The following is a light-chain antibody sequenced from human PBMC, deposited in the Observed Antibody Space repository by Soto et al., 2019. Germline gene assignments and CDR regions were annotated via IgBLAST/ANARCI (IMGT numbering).Light chain of an antibody. V-gene: IGKV3-15*01. Sequence: EIVMTQYPATLSVSPGERATLSCRASQSISSNLAWYQQKPGQAPRLLIYGASTRATGIPARFSGSGSGTEFTLTISSLQSEDFSVYYCQQYNNWPPCTFRQGTKVEIK. CDR2: GAS. CDR1: QSISSN. CDR3: QQYNNWPPCT. J-gene: IGKJ1*01.